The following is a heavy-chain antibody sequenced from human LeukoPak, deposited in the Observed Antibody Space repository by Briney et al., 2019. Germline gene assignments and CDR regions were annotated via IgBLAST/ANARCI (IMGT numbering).Heavy chain of an antibody. Sequence: ASVKVSCKASGYTFTSYGISWVRQAPGQGLEWMGWINPNSGGTNYAQKFQGRVTMTRDTSISTAYMELSRLRSDDTAVYYCARESLSVYVDYWGQGTLVTVSS. CDR2: INPNSGGT. CDR3: ARESLSVYVDY. D-gene: IGHD2/OR15-2a*01. J-gene: IGHJ4*02. CDR1: GYTFTSYG. V-gene: IGHV1-2*02.